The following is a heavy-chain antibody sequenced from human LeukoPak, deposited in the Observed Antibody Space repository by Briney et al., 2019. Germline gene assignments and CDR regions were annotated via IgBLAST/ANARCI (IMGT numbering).Heavy chain of an antibody. CDR1: GFTFSSYA. CDR3: ARGLVVVAATLGY. D-gene: IGHD2-15*01. J-gene: IGHJ4*02. CDR2: ISYDGSNK. V-gene: IGHV3-30-3*01. Sequence: PGGSLRLSCAASGFTFSSYAMHWVRQAPGKGLEWVAVISYDGSNKYYADSVKGRFTISRDNSKNTLYLQMNSLRAEDTAVYYCARGLVVVAATLGYWGQGTLVTVSS.